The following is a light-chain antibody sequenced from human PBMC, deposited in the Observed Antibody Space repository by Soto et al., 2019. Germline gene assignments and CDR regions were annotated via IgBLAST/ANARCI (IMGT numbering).Light chain of an antibody. Sequence: ESLLTQFPATLALSPGERATLFRSANQSVTTYLAWYQQKPGQAPRLLIYDASNRATGIPARFSGSGSGTDFTLTISSLEPEDFAVYYCQQYNNWLITFGQGTRLEIK. V-gene: IGKV3-11*01. CDR1: QSVTTY. CDR2: DAS. J-gene: IGKJ5*01. CDR3: QQYNNWLIT.